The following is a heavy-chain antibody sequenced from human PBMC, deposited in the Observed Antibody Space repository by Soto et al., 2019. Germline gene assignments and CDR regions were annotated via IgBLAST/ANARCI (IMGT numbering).Heavy chain of an antibody. CDR3: ARVDGDYDWFDP. Sequence: SEPLSLTCTVSGVSISSHYWSWIRQPPGKGLEWIGYIYYSGSTNYNPSLKSRVTISVDTSKNQFSLKLSSVTAADTAVYYCARVDGDYDWFDPWGQGTLVTLSS. CDR1: GVSISSHY. CDR2: IYYSGST. J-gene: IGHJ5*02. V-gene: IGHV4-59*11. D-gene: IGHD4-17*01.